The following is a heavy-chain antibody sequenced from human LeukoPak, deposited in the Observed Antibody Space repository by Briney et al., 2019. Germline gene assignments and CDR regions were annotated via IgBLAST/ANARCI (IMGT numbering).Heavy chain of an antibody. D-gene: IGHD3-3*01. CDR3: ARSKELRFLEWLLDYYMDV. Sequence: ASVKVSCKASGYTFTSYDINWVRQATGQGLEWMGWMNPNSGNTGYAQKFQGRVTMTRNTSISTAYMELSSLRSKDTAVYYCARSKELRFLEWLLDYYMDVWGKGTTVTVSS. V-gene: IGHV1-8*01. J-gene: IGHJ6*03. CDR2: MNPNSGNT. CDR1: GYTFTSYD.